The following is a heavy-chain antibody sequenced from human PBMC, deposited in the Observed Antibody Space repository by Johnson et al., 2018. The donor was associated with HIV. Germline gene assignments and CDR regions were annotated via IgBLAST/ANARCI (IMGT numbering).Heavy chain of an antibody. CDR3: AKIVATSDDVFDI. Sequence: VQLVESGGGLVRPGGSLRLSCAASEFSVSGNYMTWVRQAPGKGLEWVSVIHGGGSIYYEDSVKGRFTISRDNAKNSLYLQMHSLRAEDTAVFYCAKIVATSDDVFDIWGQVTKVTVSS. V-gene: IGHV3-66*02. CDR2: IHGGGSI. D-gene: IGHD5-12*01. CDR1: EFSVSGNY. J-gene: IGHJ3*02.